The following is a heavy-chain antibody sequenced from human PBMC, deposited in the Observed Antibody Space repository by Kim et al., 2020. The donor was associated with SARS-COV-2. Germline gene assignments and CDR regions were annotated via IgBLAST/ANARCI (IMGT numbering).Heavy chain of an antibody. CDR1: GFTFSSYG. Sequence: LSLTCAASGFTFSSYGMHWVRQAPGKGLEWVAVIWYDGSNKYYADSVKGRFTISRDNSKNTLYLQMNSLRAEDTAVYYCAKGLTPGYYYYGMDVWGQGTTVTVSS. CDR2: IWYDGSNK. CDR3: AKGLTPGYYYYGMDV. J-gene: IGHJ6*02. D-gene: IGHD3-10*01. V-gene: IGHV3-33*06.